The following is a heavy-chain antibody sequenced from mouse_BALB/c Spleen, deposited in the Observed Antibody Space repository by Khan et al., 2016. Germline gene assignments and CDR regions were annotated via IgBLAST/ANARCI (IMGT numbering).Heavy chain of an antibody. D-gene: IGHD1-2*01. Sequence: EVKLEESGPGLVKPSQSLSLTCTVTGYSITSGYGWNWIRQFPGNKLEWMGYISYSGSTNYNPSLKSRISITRDTSKNQFFLQLNSVTTEDTATXDCARTARIKYWGQGTTLTVSS. CDR1: GYSITSGYG. CDR3: ARTARIKY. J-gene: IGHJ2*01. V-gene: IGHV3-2*02. CDR2: ISYSGST.